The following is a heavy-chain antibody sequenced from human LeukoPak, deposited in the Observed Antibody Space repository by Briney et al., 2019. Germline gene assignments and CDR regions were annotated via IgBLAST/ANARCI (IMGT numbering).Heavy chain of an antibody. CDR2: ISSNGGRT. CDR3: ARLVWGGGSLDAFDI. V-gene: IGHV3-64*04. D-gene: IGHD3-16*01. Sequence: AGGSLRLSCSVSGFTFSNYAMHWVRQAPGKGLEYVSGISSNGGRTYYADPVKGRFTISRDNAKNSLCLQMNSLRAEDTAVYYCARLVWGGGSLDAFDIWGQGTMVTVSS. J-gene: IGHJ3*02. CDR1: GFTFSNYA.